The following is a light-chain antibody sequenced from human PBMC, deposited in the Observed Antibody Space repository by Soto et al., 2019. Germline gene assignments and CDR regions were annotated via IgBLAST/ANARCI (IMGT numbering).Light chain of an antibody. CDR1: QSVGSN. V-gene: IGKV3-15*01. CDR3: QHYTQWPRFT. J-gene: IGKJ2*01. Sequence: EIVMTQSPVTLSVSPGERATLSCRASQSVGSNLAWYQQKPGQAPRLPVFSSSTMATDLPARFTGSGSGTEFTLTVTSLPSEDVAVYFCQHYTQWPRFTFGQGTKVDI. CDR2: SSS.